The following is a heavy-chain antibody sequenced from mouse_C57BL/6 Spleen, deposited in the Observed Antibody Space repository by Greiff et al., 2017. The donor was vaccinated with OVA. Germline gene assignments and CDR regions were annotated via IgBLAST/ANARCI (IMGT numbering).Heavy chain of an antibody. CDR2: IDPETGGT. J-gene: IGHJ3*01. CDR1: GYTFTDYE. V-gene: IGHV1-15*01. CDR3: TREDDYDEAWFAY. Sequence: VQLVESGAELVRPGASVTLSCKASGYTFTDYEMHWVKQTPVHGLEWIGAIDPETGGTAYNQKFKGKAILTADKSSSTAYMELRSLTSEDSAVYYCTREDDYDEAWFAYWGQGTLVTVSA. D-gene: IGHD2-4*01.